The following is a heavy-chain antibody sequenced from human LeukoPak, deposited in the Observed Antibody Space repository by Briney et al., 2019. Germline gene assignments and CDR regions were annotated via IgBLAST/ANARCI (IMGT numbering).Heavy chain of an antibody. J-gene: IGHJ5*02. V-gene: IGHV4-59*01. CDR3: ARAPWDIVANWFDP. CDR2: IYYSGST. CDR1: GGSISSYY. D-gene: IGHD5-12*01. Sequence: SETLSLTCTVSGGSISSYYWSWIRQPPGKGLEWIGYIYYSGSTNYNPSLKSRVTISVDTSKNQFSLKLSSVTAADTAVYYCARAPWDIVANWFDPWGQGTLVTVSS.